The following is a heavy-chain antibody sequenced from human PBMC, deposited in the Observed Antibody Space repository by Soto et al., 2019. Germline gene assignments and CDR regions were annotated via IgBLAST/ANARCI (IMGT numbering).Heavy chain of an antibody. D-gene: IGHD1-26*01. V-gene: IGHV4-39*02. J-gene: IGHJ3*01. CDR1: GGSISSSPYY. Sequence: ETLSLTCTVSGGSISSSPYYWGWIRQPPGKGLEWIGSIYYSGSTHYNSSLKSRVTISVDTSKNHFSLRLSSVTAADTAVYYCASPSLGAFDVWGQGTMVTVSS. CDR3: ASPSLGAFDV. CDR2: IYYSGST.